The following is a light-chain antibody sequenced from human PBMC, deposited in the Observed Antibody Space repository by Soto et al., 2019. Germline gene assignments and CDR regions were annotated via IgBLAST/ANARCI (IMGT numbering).Light chain of an antibody. V-gene: IGKV1-39*01. CDR1: QNIGIY. J-gene: IGKJ3*01. CDR3: QQSYSTPFT. Sequence: DIQMTQSPSSLSASVGDRVTITCRASQNIGIYLNWYQQEPGKAPKLLIYAASTLQSGVPLRFSGSGSGTDFTLSIGSLQPEDVATYCRQQSYSTPFTFGPGTNVDI. CDR2: AAS.